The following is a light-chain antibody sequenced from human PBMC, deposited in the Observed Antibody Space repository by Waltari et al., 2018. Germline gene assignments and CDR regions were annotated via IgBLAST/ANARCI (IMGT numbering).Light chain of an antibody. J-gene: IGKJ4*01. V-gene: IGKV2-28*01. CDR3: QELNTYPQSLT. Sequence: DIVMTQSPLSLPVTPGEPASISCRSSQSLLHSNGYNYLDWYLQKPGQSPQLLIYLASNRASGVPDRFSGSGSGTEFTLTISSLQPEDFATYYCQELNTYPQSLTFGGGTKVEI. CDR1: QSLLHSNGYNY. CDR2: LAS.